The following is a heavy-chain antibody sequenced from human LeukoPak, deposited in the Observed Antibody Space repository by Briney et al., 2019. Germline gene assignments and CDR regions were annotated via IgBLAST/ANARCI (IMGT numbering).Heavy chain of an antibody. D-gene: IGHD2-2*01. CDR2: IYTSGST. Sequence: SETLSLTCTVSGYSISSGYYWGWIRQPPGKGLEWIGRIYTSGSTNYNPSLKSRVTISVDTSKNQFSLKLSSVTAADTAVYYCARDQEAYCSSTSCYEYSYYMDVWGKGTTVTISS. CDR1: GYSISSGYY. CDR3: ARDQEAYCSSTSCYEYSYYMDV. J-gene: IGHJ6*03. V-gene: IGHV4-38-2*02.